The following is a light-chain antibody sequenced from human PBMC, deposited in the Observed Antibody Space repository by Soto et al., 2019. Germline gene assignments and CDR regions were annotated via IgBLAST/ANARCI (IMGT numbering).Light chain of an antibody. CDR3: SSYAGSDFLV. V-gene: IGLV2-8*01. CDR2: EVF. CDR1: SSDIGRFNY. Sequence: QSALTQPPSASGSPGQSVTISCTGTSSDIGRFNYVSWYQQHPGKAPKLLLYEVFHRPSGIPDRFSGSKSGHTASLTVSGVRADDEATYCCSSYAGSDFLVFGGGTQLAVL. J-gene: IGLJ2*01.